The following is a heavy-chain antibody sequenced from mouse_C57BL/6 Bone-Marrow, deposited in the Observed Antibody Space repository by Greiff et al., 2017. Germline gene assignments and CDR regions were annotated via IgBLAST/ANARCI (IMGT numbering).Heavy chain of an antibody. D-gene: IGHD1-1*02. J-gene: IGHJ3*01. Sequence: QVQLQQPGAELVKPGASVKLSCKASGYTFTSYWMHWVKQRPGRGLEWIGRIDPNSGGTKYNEKFKSKATLTVDKPSSTAYMQLSSLTSEDSAVYDCARSWGSDRGAWFAYWGQGTLVTVSA. CDR1: GYTFTSYW. V-gene: IGHV1-72*01. CDR2: IDPNSGGT. CDR3: ARSWGSDRGAWFAY.